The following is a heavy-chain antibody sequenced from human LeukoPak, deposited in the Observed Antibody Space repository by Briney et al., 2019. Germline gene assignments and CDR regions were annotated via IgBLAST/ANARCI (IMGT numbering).Heavy chain of an antibody. CDR3: ARDYSPPPWKDDYGDFN. CDR1: GFTFSSYS. CDR2: ISSSSSYI. Sequence: PGGSLRLSCAASGFTFSSYSMNWVRQAPGKGLEWVSSISSSSSYIYYADSVKGRLTISRDNAKNSLYLQMNSLRAEDTAVYYCARDYSPPPWKDDYGDFNWGQGTLVTVSS. J-gene: IGHJ4*02. D-gene: IGHD4-17*01. V-gene: IGHV3-21*01.